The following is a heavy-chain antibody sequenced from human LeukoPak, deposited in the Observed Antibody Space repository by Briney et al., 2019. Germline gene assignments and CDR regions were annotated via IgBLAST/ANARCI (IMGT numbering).Heavy chain of an antibody. J-gene: IGHJ6*02. Sequence: GASVKVSCKASGYTFTSYYMHWVRQAPGQGLEWMGIINPSGGSTSYAQKFQGRVTMTRDTSTSTVYMELSSLRSEDTAVYYCARDLATYYDFWSGYSDYYYYGMDVWGQGTTVTVSS. V-gene: IGHV1-46*01. CDR2: INPSGGST. CDR3: ARDLATYYDFWSGYSDYYYYGMDV. CDR1: GYTFTSYY. D-gene: IGHD3-3*01.